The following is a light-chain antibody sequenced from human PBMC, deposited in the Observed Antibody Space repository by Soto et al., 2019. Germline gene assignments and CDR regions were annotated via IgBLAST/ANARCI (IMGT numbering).Light chain of an antibody. CDR1: QSLRSS. CDR2: DAS. J-gene: IGKJ1*01. CDR3: QQYNNWPQT. V-gene: IGKV3-15*01. Sequence: ETMMRQSPDTLSVSLGDSAPLSCRASQSLRSSLAWYQQKPGQAPRLLIYDASTRATGIPARFSGSGSGTDFTLTISGLQSEEFAVYYCQQYNNWPQTFGQGTKVVIK.